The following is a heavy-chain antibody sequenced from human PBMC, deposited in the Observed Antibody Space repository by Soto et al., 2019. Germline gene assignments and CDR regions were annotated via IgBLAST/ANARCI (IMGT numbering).Heavy chain of an antibody. Sequence: PVGSLRLSCAASGFTFSSYAMHWVRQAPGKGLEWVAVISYDGSNKYYADSVKGRFTISRDNSKNTLYLQMNSLRAEDTAVYYCARDRAYCGGDCYSATLMDVWGQGTTVTVSS. V-gene: IGHV3-30-3*01. CDR2: ISYDGSNK. CDR3: ARDRAYCGGDCYSATLMDV. J-gene: IGHJ6*02. CDR1: GFTFSSYA. D-gene: IGHD2-21*02.